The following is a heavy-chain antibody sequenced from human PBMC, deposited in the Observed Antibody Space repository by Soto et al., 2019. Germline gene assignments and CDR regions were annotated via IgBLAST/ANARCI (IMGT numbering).Heavy chain of an antibody. CDR3: ARHYGPPTSENWFDP. V-gene: IGHV1-18*01. Sequence: QVRLVQSGVEVKTPGASVKVSCQASGYTFFTYDISWVRQAPGQGLEWMGWISTYSGDTQYAQKFQGRVAMTTDTSTTTAYLELRSLRSDDTAVYYCARHYGPPTSENWFDPWGQGTLVTVSS. J-gene: IGHJ5*02. CDR2: ISTYSGDT. D-gene: IGHD3-16*01. CDR1: GYTFFTYD.